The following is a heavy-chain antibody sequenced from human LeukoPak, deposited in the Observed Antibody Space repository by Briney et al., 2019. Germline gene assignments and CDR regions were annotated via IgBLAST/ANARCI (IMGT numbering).Heavy chain of an antibody. D-gene: IGHD2-8*02. CDR3: ARDVTGPPTYYYYYMDV. Sequence: PSETLSLTCSVSGGSVGSADYYWSWIRQSPGKGLGWIGYINYSGITYYNPSLKSRVTISVDTSKNLFSLELTSVTAADTAVYYCARDVTGPPTYYYYYMDVWGKGTTVTVSS. CDR2: INYSGIT. J-gene: IGHJ6*03. V-gene: IGHV4-30-4*01. CDR1: GGSVGSADYY.